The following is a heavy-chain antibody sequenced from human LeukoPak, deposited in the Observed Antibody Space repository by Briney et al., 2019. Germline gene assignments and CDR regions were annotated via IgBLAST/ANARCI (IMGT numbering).Heavy chain of an antibody. V-gene: IGHV4-59*08. D-gene: IGHD7-27*01. CDR3: ARRPTGDPKFDY. CDR1: GGSISNYF. J-gene: IGHJ4*02. CDR2: IYSSGST. Sequence: SETLSLTCSVSGGSISNYFWTWIRQPPGKGLEWIGYIYSSGSTYYNPSHKSRVTISVDTSKNRFSLKLSTVTAADTAVYYCARRPTGDPKFDYWGQGTLVTVSS.